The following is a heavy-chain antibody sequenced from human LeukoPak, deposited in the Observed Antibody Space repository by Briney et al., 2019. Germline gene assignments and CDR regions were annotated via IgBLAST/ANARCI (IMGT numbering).Heavy chain of an antibody. CDR1: GYSISSGYY. Sequence: PSETLSLTCTVSGYSISSGYYWGWIRQPPGKGLEWIGSIYHSGSTYYNPSLKSRVTISVDTSKNQFSLKLSSVTAADTAVYYCAASYYDSSGQTQYYYYYYGMDVWGQGTTVTVSS. V-gene: IGHV4-38-2*02. J-gene: IGHJ6*02. D-gene: IGHD3-22*01. CDR3: AASYYDSSGQTQYYYYYYGMDV. CDR2: IYHSGST.